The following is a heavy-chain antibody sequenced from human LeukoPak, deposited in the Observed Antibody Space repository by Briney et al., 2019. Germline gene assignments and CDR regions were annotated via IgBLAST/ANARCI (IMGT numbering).Heavy chain of an antibody. CDR1: GLSFDEYA. J-gene: IGHJ4*02. Sequence: GGSLRLSCAASGLSFDEYAMHWVRQAPGKGLEWVSLISGGGAKTYYADSVKGRFTISRDNSKTSLYLQMNSLRTEDTALYYCTKDRYCTTTSCPLDYWGQGTLVTVSS. CDR3: TKDRYCTTTSCPLDY. CDR2: ISGGGAKT. D-gene: IGHD2-2*01. V-gene: IGHV3-43*02.